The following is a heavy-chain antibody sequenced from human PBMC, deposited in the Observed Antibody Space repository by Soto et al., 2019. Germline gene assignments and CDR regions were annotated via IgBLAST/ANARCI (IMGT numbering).Heavy chain of an antibody. Sequence: EVQLLESGGGLVQPGGSLRLSCAASGFTFSSYAMSWVRQAPGKGLEWVSAISGSGGSTYYADSEKGRFTISRDNSKNTLYLQMNSLRAEDTAVYYCAKGQQLVSEYFDYWGQGTLVTVSS. D-gene: IGHD6-6*01. CDR1: GFTFSSYA. V-gene: IGHV3-23*01. CDR2: ISGSGGST. J-gene: IGHJ4*02. CDR3: AKGQQLVSEYFDY.